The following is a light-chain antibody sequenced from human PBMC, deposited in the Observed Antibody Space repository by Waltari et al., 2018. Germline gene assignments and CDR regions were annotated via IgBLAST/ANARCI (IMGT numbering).Light chain of an antibody. CDR3: QSYDSDLSRWV. J-gene: IGLJ3*02. CDR1: RSNIGAGYA. CDR2: ATF. V-gene: IGLV1-40*01. Sequence: QSVLTQPPSVSGAPGQRVTISCTGSRSNIGAGYAVHWYQQLPGTAPKLLIYATFNRPSGVPERFTGSKSGTSASLAITGLQAEDEADYYGQSYDSDLSRWVFGGGSELTVL.